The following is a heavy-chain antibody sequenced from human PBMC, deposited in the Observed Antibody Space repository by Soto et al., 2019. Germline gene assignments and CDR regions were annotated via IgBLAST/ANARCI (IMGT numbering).Heavy chain of an antibody. Sequence: QVQLVQSGAEVKKPGSSVKVSCTASGGTFSSYASSWVRQAPGQGLERMGGIIPIFGTANYAQKFQGRVTITADESTSTSYMELSSLRSEDTAVYYCAREVTYYYGMDVWGQGTTVTVSS. J-gene: IGHJ6*02. V-gene: IGHV1-69*01. CDR1: GGTFSSYA. CDR3: AREVTYYYGMDV. CDR2: IIPIFGTA.